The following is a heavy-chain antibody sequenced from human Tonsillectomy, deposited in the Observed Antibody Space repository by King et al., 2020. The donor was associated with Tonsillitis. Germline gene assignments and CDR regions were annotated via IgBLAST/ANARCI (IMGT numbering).Heavy chain of an antibody. D-gene: IGHD4-17*01. CDR3: AKSLVYGVEHYRDYYYDGMDV. J-gene: IGHJ6*02. Sequence: VQLVESGGGVVQPGGSLRLSCAASGFTFSNYGIHWVRQAPGKGLAWVAFIRYDGYNKYYADSVKGRFAISRDNPKNTVYLQMNSLRTEDTAVYYCAKSLVYGVEHYRDYYYDGMDVWGQGTTVTVSS. V-gene: IGHV3-30*02. CDR1: GFTFSNYG. CDR2: IRYDGYNK.